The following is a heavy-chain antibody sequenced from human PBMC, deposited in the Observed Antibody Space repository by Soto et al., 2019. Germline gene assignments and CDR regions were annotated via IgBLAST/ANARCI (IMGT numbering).Heavy chain of an antibody. CDR1: GFTFSSYA. CDR2: ISYDGSNK. CDR3: ARGPGYSYGTPSGMDV. D-gene: IGHD5-18*01. J-gene: IGHJ6*02. Sequence: QVQLVESGGGVVQPGRSLRLSCAASGFTFSSYAMHWVRQAPGKGLEWVAVISYDGSNKYYADSVKGRFTISRDNSKNTLYLQMNSLRAEDTAVYYCARGPGYSYGTPSGMDVWGQGTTVTVSS. V-gene: IGHV3-30-3*01.